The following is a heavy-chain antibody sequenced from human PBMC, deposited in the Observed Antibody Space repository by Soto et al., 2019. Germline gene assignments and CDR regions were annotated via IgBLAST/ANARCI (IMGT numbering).Heavy chain of an antibody. J-gene: IGHJ6*03. Sequence: EASVKVSCKASGYTFTGYYMHWVRQAPGQGLEWMGWINPNSGGTNYAQKFRGWVTMTRDTSISTAYMELSRLRSDDTAVYYCARDPSDLYCSGGSCYYYYYMDVWGKGTTVTVSS. CDR3: ARDPSDLYCSGGSCYYYYYMDV. CDR1: GYTFTGYY. V-gene: IGHV1-2*04. CDR2: INPNSGGT. D-gene: IGHD2-15*01.